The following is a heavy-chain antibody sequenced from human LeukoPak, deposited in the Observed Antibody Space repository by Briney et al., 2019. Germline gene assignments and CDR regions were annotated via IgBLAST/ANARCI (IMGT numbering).Heavy chain of an antibody. CDR3: ARDERGRAAEDY. D-gene: IGHD3-16*01. V-gene: IGHV3-66*01. J-gene: IGHJ4*02. CDR1: GFTVSSNY. CDR2: LYIGGTT. Sequence: GGSLRLFCATSGFTVSSNYMSWVRQAPGKGLEWGSVLYIGGTTYYADSVQGRFTLSRDNSKNTLYLQMNSLSAEDTAVYYCARDERGRAAEDYWGQGTLVTVSS.